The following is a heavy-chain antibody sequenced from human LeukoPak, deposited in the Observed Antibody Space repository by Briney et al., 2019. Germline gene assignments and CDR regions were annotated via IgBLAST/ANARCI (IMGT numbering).Heavy chain of an antibody. V-gene: IGHV3-48*04. CDR1: GFTFSSYA. Sequence: GSLRLSCAASGFTFSSYAMSWVRQAPGKGLEWASYISSSGSTIYYADSVKGRFTISRDNAKNSLYLQMNSLRAEDTAVYYCARDKGDSSGYYYLSYWGQGTLVTVSS. CDR2: ISSSGSTI. CDR3: ARDKGDSSGYYYLSY. J-gene: IGHJ4*02. D-gene: IGHD3-22*01.